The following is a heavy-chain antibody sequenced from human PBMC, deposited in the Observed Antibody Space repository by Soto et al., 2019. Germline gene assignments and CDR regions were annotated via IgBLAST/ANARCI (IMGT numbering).Heavy chain of an antibody. J-gene: IGHJ4*02. CDR1: GFTLRNYA. CDR3: AKAVVGGLGYFYY. V-gene: IGHV3-23*01. Sequence: EVQLLESGGGLVEPGGSPRLSCAASGFTLRNYAMSWVRQAPGKGLEWVSVISGGDGTTYYADSVKCRFSISRDNSKNTLYLPTSSLRDEDTAVYYCAKAVVGGLGYFYYWGQGTLVTVSP. D-gene: IGHD2-21*01. CDR2: ISGGDGTT.